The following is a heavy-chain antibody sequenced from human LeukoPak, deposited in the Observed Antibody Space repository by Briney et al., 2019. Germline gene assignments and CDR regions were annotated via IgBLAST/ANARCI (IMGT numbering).Heavy chain of an antibody. Sequence: ASVKVSCKASGGTFSSYAISWVRQAPGQGLEWMGRIIPILGIANYAQKFQGRVTITADKSTSTAYMELSSLRFEDTAMYYCARDQKVGATPYFGMDVWGQGTTVTVSS. CDR2: IIPILGIA. V-gene: IGHV1-69*04. J-gene: IGHJ6*02. CDR3: ARDQKVGATPYFGMDV. D-gene: IGHD1-26*01. CDR1: GGTFSSYA.